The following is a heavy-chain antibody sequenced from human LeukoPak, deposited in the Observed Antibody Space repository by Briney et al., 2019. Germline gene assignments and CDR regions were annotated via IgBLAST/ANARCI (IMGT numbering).Heavy chain of an antibody. V-gene: IGHV3-48*01. D-gene: IGHD2-2*01. Sequence: GGSLRLSCAASGFTYSDYSMNWVRQAPGKGLEWVSYISSSSATIYYADSVKGRFPISRDNAKNSLYLQLSSLRAEDTAVYYCARDYCSTTSCRYDFWGQGTLVTVSS. CDR3: ARDYCSTTSCRYDF. CDR1: GFTYSDYS. CDR2: ISSSSATI. J-gene: IGHJ4*02.